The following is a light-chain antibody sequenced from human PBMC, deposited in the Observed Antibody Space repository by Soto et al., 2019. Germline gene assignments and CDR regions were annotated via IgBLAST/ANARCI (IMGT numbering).Light chain of an antibody. Sequence: DIVMTQSPLSLPVTPGEPASISCRSSQSLLHSNGKNYLDWYLQKPGQSPQLLIYLGSNRASGVXDXXTGRGSGTDFTLKISRVEAEDVGVYYCMQALQTPLTFGGGTKVEIK. CDR2: LGS. CDR1: QSLLHSNGKNY. J-gene: IGKJ4*01. CDR3: MQALQTPLT. V-gene: IGKV2-28*01.